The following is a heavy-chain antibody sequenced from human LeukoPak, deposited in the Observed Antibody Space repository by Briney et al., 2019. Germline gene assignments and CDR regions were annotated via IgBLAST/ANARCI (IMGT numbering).Heavy chain of an antibody. Sequence: ASVKVSCKASGYTFTGYYMHWVRQAPGQGLEWMGWINPNSGGTNYAQKFQGRVTMTRDTSISTAYMELSRLRSDDTAVYYCARDPQYSSGWYDYWGQGTLVTVSS. CDR3: ARDPQYSSGWYDY. J-gene: IGHJ4*02. CDR2: INPNSGGT. V-gene: IGHV1-2*02. D-gene: IGHD6-19*01. CDR1: GYTFTGYY.